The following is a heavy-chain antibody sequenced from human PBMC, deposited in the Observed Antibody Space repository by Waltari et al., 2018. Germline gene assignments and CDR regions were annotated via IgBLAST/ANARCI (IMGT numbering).Heavy chain of an antibody. CDR2: INPSGGST. Sequence: QVQLVQSGAEVKKPGASVKVSCKASGYTFTSYYMHWVRQAPGQGPEWMGIINPSGGSTSYAQKFQGRVTMTRDTSTSTVYMELSSLRSEDTAVYYCARDVGGGGSSWYEVFDYWGQGTLVTVSS. V-gene: IGHV1-46*01. J-gene: IGHJ4*02. CDR1: GYTFTSYY. D-gene: IGHD6-13*01. CDR3: ARDVGGGGSSWYEVFDY.